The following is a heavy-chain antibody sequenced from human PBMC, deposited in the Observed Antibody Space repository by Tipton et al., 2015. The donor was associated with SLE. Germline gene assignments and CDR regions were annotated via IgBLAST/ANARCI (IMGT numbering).Heavy chain of an antibody. Sequence: TLSLTCSDSGGSFMSHYWNWIRQTPGKGLEWIGYIDYSGRTNYSPSLRSRVTMSVDTSKSQFSLTLTSVTAADTAVYYCARGPTEKQWLRWYFDLWGRGTLVTVSS. CDR2: IDYSGRT. D-gene: IGHD6-19*01. CDR1: GGSFMSHY. CDR3: ARGPTEKQWLRWYFDL. J-gene: IGHJ2*01. V-gene: IGHV4-59*11.